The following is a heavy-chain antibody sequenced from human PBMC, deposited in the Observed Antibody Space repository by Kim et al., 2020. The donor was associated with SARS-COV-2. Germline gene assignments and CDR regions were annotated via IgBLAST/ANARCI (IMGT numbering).Heavy chain of an antibody. V-gene: IGHV3-7*01. D-gene: IGHD3-22*01. CDR2: IKQDGSEK. J-gene: IGHJ4*02. CDR1: GFTFSSYW. CDR3: ARSYDSSGYYGDYFDY. Sequence: GGPLRLSCAASGFTFSSYWMSWVRQAPGKGLEWVANIKQDGSEKYYVDSVKGRFTISRDNAKNSLYLQMNSLRAEDTAVYYCARSYDSSGYYGDYFDYWGQGTLVTVSS.